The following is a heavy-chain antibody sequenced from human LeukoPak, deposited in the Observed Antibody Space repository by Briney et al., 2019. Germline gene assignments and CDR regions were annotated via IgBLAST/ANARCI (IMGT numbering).Heavy chain of an antibody. J-gene: IGHJ6*02. CDR2: ISSSSSYI. D-gene: IGHD3-10*01. CDR1: GFTFSSYS. CDR3: ARSVVRGVIINSYYYGMDV. Sequence: GGSLRLSCAASGFTFSSYSINWVRQAPGKGLEWVSSISSSSSYIYYADSVKDRFTISRDNAKNSLYLQMNSLRAEDTAVYYCARSVVRGVIINSYYYGMDVWGQGTTVTVSS. V-gene: IGHV3-21*01.